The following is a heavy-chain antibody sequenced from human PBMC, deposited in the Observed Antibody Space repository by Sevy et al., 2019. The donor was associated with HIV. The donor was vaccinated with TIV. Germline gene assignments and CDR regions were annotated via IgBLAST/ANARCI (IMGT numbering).Heavy chain of an antibody. D-gene: IGHD3-22*01. CDR1: GGSISSSSYY. Sequence: SETLSLTCTVSGGSISSSSYYWGGFGRPPGKGRGGMGGIYNRGSTYYNPSLRSRVTISVDTSKNQFSLKLSSVTAADTAVYYCARINEPDSSGHMGDYWGQGTLVTVSS. CDR2: IYNRGST. J-gene: IGHJ4*02. CDR3: ARINEPDSSGHMGDY. V-gene: IGHV4-39*01.